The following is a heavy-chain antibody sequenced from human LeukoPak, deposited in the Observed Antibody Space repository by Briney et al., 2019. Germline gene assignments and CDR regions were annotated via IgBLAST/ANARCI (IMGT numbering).Heavy chain of an antibody. D-gene: IGHD3-16*01. CDR2: ISGSGGST. V-gene: IGHV3-23*01. CDR3: AKDRWFGH. CDR1: GFTFSRYW. J-gene: IGHJ4*02. Sequence: PGGSLRLSCVASGFTFSRYWMHWVRQAPGKGLEWVSAISGSGGSTYYADSVKGRFTVSRDNSENTLYLQMNSLRAEDTAVYYCAKDRWFGHWGQGTLVTVSS.